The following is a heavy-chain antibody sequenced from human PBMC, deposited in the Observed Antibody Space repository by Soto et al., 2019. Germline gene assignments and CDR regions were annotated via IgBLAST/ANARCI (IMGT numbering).Heavy chain of an antibody. CDR3: ARDREDTRYYYGMDV. D-gene: IGHD2-15*01. CDR1: GGSISSSNW. Sequence: SETLSLTCAVSGGSISSSNWWSWIRQPPGKGLEWIGEINHSGSTNYNPSLKSRVTISVDTSKNQFSLKLSSVTAADTAVYYCARDREDTRYYYGMDVWGQGTTVTVSS. CDR2: INHSGST. J-gene: IGHJ6*02. V-gene: IGHV4-4*02.